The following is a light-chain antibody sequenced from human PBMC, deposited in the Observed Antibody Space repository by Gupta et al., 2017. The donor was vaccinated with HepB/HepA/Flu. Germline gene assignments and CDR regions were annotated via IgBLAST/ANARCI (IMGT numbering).Light chain of an antibody. CDR3: QQRSIWPRTT. CDR2: DVS. CDR1: QSVSSY. V-gene: IGKV3-11*01. Sequence: EIVLTPSPATLSLSPGERASLSCRASQSVSSYLAWYQQKPGQAPRLLIYDVSNRATGIPARFSGSGSGTDFTLTISSLEPEDFAVYYCQQRSIWPRTTFGGGTKVEIK. J-gene: IGKJ4*01.